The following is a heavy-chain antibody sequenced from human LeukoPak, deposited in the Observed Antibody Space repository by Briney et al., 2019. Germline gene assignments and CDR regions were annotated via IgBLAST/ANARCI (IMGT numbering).Heavy chain of an antibody. CDR1: SVSSSSSSYY. J-gene: IGHJ4*02. CDR2: IHDSGST. Sequence: SETLSLTCTVFSVSSSSSSYYWGWIRQPPGKGLEWIGSIHDSGSTDYNPSLKSRVTISVDTSKNQFSLKLSSVTATHTVMYYSSRLDRGNSNNYYCDYWGQGTLVTVSS. CDR3: SRLDRGNSNNYYCDY. D-gene: IGHD4-23*01. V-gene: IGHV4-39*01.